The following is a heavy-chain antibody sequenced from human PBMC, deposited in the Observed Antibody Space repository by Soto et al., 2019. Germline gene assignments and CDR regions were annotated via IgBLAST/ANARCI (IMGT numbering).Heavy chain of an antibody. CDR2: IYYSGST. CDR1: SGSISRSGYY. V-gene: IGHV4-39*01. J-gene: IGHJ4*02. D-gene: IGHD5-12*01. CDR3: ARRDGYDSMGYFDY. Sequence: PSETLSLTCTVSSGSISRSGYYWGWIRQPPGKGLEWIGSIYYSGSTYYNPSLKSRVTISVDTSKNQFSLKLSSVTAADTAVYYCARRDGYDSMGYFDYWGQGTLVTVSS.